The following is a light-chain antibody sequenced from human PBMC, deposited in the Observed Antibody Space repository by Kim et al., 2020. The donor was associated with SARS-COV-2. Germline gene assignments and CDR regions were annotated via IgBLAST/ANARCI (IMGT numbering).Light chain of an antibody. V-gene: IGKV2-24*01. Sequence: DIVLTQTPLSSPVTLGQPASISCRSSQSLVHSDGNTYLNWLQQRPGQPLRLLIYKISDRFSRVPDRFSGSGAGTDFTLRISRVEAEDVGVYYCMQATQYPWTFGQGTKVDIK. CDR2: KIS. CDR3: MQATQYPWT. CDR1: QSLVHSDGNTY. J-gene: IGKJ1*01.